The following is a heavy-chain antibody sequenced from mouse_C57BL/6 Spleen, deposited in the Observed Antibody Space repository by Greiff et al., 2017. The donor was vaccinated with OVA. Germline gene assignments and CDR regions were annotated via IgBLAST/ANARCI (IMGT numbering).Heavy chain of an antibody. Sequence: EVMLVESEGGLVQPGSSMKLSCTASGFTFSDYYMAWVRQVPEKGLEWVANINYDGSSTYYLDSLKSRFIISRDNAKNILYLQVSSLKSEDTATYYCARDVGRYYFDYWGQGTTLTVSS. J-gene: IGHJ2*01. D-gene: IGHD4-1*01. CDR3: ARDVGRYYFDY. CDR1: GFTFSDYY. CDR2: INYDGSST. V-gene: IGHV5-16*01.